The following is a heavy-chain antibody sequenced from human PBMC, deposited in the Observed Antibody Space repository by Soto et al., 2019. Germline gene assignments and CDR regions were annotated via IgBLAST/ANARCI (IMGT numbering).Heavy chain of an antibody. D-gene: IGHD6-19*01. CDR1: GFTFSSYA. CDR2: ISGSGGST. CDR3: AKDVSSGIAVAGSFY. V-gene: IGHV3-23*01. Sequence: GGSLRLSCAASGFTFSSYAMSWVRQAPGKGLEWVSAISGSGGSTYYADSVKGRFTISRDNSKNTLYLQMNSLRAEDTAVYYCAKDVSSGIAVAGSFYWGQGTLVTVSS. J-gene: IGHJ4*02.